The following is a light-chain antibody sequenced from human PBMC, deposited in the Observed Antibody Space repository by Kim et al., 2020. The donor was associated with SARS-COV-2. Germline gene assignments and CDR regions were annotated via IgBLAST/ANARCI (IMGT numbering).Light chain of an antibody. Sequence: QSVLTQPPSASGSPGQSVTISCSGASSGFGGYGGYTYVSWYQQHPGNAPKLIIYEVTKRPSGVPDRFSGSKSGNTAFLTVSGLQAEDDADYYCTTHANSDYIFGTGTKVTVL. CDR1: SSGFGGYGGYTY. J-gene: IGLJ1*01. V-gene: IGLV2-8*01. CDR2: EVT. CDR3: TTHANSDYI.